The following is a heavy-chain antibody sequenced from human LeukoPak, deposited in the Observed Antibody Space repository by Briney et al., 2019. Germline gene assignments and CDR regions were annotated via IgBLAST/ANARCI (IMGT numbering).Heavy chain of an antibody. V-gene: IGHV3-49*04. CDR3: ICLTDPFDY. CDR1: GFTFGAHS. CDR2: IRGKAYGGAT. J-gene: IGHJ4*02. Sequence: GGSLRLSCTGSGFTFGAHSMAWVRQAPGKGPEWVGFIRGKAYGGATGYTASVKGRFTISRDDSKSVVYLQMNSLRTEDTAVYYCICLTDPFDYWGQGSLVTVSS.